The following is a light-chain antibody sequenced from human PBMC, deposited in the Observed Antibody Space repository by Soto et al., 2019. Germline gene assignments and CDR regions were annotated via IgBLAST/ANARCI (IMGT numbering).Light chain of an antibody. CDR1: QSISNW. CDR3: QQYNVLYS. J-gene: IGKJ2*03. Sequence: DIQMTQSPSTLSASVGDRVTITCRASQSISNWLAWYQQKPGKAPNLLIYDASNLESGVPSRFSGSGSGTEFTLTISSLQPDDFATYYCQQYNVLYSFGQGTKV. CDR2: DAS. V-gene: IGKV1-5*01.